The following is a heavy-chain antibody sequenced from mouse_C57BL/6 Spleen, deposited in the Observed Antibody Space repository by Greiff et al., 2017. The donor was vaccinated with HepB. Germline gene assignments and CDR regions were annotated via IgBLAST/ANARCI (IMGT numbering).Heavy chain of an antibody. J-gene: IGHJ1*03. CDR2: INPGSGGT. Sequence: VKLMESGAELVRPGTSVKVSCKASGYAFTNYLIEWVKQRPGQGLEWIGVINPGSGGTNYNEKFKGKATLTADKSSSTAYMQLSSLTSEDSAVYFCARSRWDWYFDVWGTGTTVTVSS. D-gene: IGHD1-1*02. CDR3: ARSRWDWYFDV. CDR1: GYAFTNYL. V-gene: IGHV1-54*01.